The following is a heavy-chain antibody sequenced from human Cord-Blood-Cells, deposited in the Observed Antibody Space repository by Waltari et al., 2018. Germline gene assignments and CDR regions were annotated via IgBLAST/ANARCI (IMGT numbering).Heavy chain of an antibody. V-gene: IGHV1-2*05. Sequence: QVQLVQSGAEVKKPGASVKVSCKASGYTFTGYYMHWVRQAPGQGLEWMGRMNPNSGGTNYAQKFQGRVTMTRDTPISTAYMELSRLRSDDTVVYYCARGRAARDAFDIWGQGTMVTVSS. D-gene: IGHD6-6*01. CDR1: GYTFTGYY. CDR3: ARGRAARDAFDI. J-gene: IGHJ3*02. CDR2: MNPNSGGT.